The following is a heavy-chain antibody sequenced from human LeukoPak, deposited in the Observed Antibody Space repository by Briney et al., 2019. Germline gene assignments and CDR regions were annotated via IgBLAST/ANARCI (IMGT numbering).Heavy chain of an antibody. J-gene: IGHJ4*02. D-gene: IGHD6-6*01. CDR3: ALEYSSSPSVDY. CDR2: ISYDGSNK. Sequence: GGSLRLSCAASGFTFSSYAMHWVRQAPGKGLEWVAVISYDGSNKYYADSVKGRFTISRDNSKNTLYLQMNSLRAEDTAVYYCALEYSSSPSVDYWGQGTLVTVSS. CDR1: GFTFSSYA. V-gene: IGHV3-30-3*01.